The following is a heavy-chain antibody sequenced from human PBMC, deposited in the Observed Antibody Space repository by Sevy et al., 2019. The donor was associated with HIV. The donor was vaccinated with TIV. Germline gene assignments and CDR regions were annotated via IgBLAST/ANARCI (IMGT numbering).Heavy chain of an antibody. V-gene: IGHV1-69*13. CDR1: GGTFSSYA. CDR2: IIPIFGTA. CDR3: ATRGHSSGYYTPFDY. D-gene: IGHD3-22*01. Sequence: ASVKVSCKASGGTFSSYAISWVRQAPGQGLEWMGGIIPIFGTANYAQKFQGRVTITADESTSTAYMELSSLRSEDTAVYCCATRGHSSGYYTPFDYWGQGTLVTVSS. J-gene: IGHJ4*02.